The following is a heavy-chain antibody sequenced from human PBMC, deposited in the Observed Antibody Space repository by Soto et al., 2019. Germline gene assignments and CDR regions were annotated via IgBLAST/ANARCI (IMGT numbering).Heavy chain of an antibody. CDR1: GFSFSNYA. CDR2: ITTRGGRT. CDR3: ARDFGALGAFA. V-gene: IGHV3-23*01. D-gene: IGHD1-26*01. J-gene: IGHJ6*02. Sequence: GGSLRLSCAASGFSFSNYAMSWVRQAPAQGLEWVASITTRGGRTYYVDSVKGRFTISRDNFANALYLEMNSLTAEDTAIYYRARDFGALGAFAWGQGTTVTVSS.